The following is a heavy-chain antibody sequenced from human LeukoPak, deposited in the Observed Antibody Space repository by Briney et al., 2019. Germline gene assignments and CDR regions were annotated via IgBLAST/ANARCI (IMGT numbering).Heavy chain of an antibody. D-gene: IGHD1-26*01. Sequence: GSLRLSCAASGFTFRSYWKHWGRQAPGKRLVWVSRINSDGSSTSYAESVKGRFTISRDNAKNTLYLQMNSLRAADTAVYYCARGGGVGGATERFDYWGQGTLVTVSS. CDR1: GFTFRSYW. CDR2: INSDGSST. V-gene: IGHV3-74*01. J-gene: IGHJ4*02. CDR3: ARGGGVGGATERFDY.